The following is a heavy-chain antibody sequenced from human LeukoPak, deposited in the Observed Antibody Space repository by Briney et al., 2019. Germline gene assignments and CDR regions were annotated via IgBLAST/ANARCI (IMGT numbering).Heavy chain of an antibody. Sequence: SVKVSCKASGGTFSSYAISWVRQAPGQGLEWMGGIIPIFGTANYAQKFQGRVTITADKSTSTAYMELSSLRSEDTAVYYCARARGSSSWPRYDAFDIWSQGTMVTVSS. J-gene: IGHJ3*02. D-gene: IGHD6-13*01. V-gene: IGHV1-69*06. CDR2: IIPIFGTA. CDR3: ARARGSSSWPRYDAFDI. CDR1: GGTFSSYA.